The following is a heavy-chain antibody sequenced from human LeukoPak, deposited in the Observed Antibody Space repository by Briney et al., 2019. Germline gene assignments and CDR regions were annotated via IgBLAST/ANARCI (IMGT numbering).Heavy chain of an antibody. CDR2: IYHSGST. CDR3: ARVHGDYYYYGMDV. V-gene: IGHV4-4*02. J-gene: IGHJ6*02. D-gene: IGHD7-27*01. CDR1: GGSISSSNW. Sequence: SGTLSLTCAVSGGSISSSNWWSWVRQPPGKGLEWIGEIYHSGSTNYNPSLKSRVTISVDKSKNQFSLKLSSVTAADTAVYYCARVHGDYYYYGMDVWGQGTTATVSS.